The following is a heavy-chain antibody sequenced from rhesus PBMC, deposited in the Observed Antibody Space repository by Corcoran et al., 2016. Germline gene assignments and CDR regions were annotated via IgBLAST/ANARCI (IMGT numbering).Heavy chain of an antibody. V-gene: IGHV4-173*01. D-gene: IGHD6-37*01. CDR3: VGLMVAGPVEY. Sequence: LQLQQSGPGLVKPSETLSLTCAVSGGSISSNSCPWLRQPPGKGLEWIGRISGEDGTTDYNPSLRGRVTISIDTSKTEFSLKVDSVTAADTAVYYCVGLMVAGPVEYWGQGVLVTVSS. CDR2: ISGEDGTT. CDR1: GGSISSNS. J-gene: IGHJ4*01.